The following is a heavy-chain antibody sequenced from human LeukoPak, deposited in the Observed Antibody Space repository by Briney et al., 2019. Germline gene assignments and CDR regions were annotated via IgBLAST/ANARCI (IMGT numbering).Heavy chain of an antibody. D-gene: IGHD6-13*01. CDR3: ARAYSSSWWVFDY. Sequence: PGGSLRLSCAASGFTFSDHYMDWVRQAPGKGLEWVGRTRNKANSYTTEYAASVKGRFTISRDDSKNSLYLQMNSLKTEDTAVYYCARAYSSSWWVFDYWGQGTLVTVSS. V-gene: IGHV3-72*01. CDR1: GFTFSDHY. CDR2: TRNKANSYTT. J-gene: IGHJ4*02.